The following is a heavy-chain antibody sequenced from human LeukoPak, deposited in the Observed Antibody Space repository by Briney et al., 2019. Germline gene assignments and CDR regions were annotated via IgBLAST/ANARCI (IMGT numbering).Heavy chain of an antibody. V-gene: IGHV1-18*01. Sequence: GASVKVSCKGSGFTFSAYAITWVRQAPGEGLEWMGWIITYNGHTNYAQKFQGKVTMTTDTSTSTAYMELRSLRSDDTAVYYCARSGYCGGDCYSGAQNDAFDIWGQGTMVTVSS. CDR1: GFTFSAYA. D-gene: IGHD2-21*02. J-gene: IGHJ3*02. CDR2: IITYNGHT. CDR3: ARSGYCGGDCYSGAQNDAFDI.